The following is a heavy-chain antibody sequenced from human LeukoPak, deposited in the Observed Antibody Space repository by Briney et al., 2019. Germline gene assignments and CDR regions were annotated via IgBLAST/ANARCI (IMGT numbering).Heavy chain of an antibody. J-gene: IGHJ4*02. CDR2: INPDSDT. CDR1: GYTFTGYY. D-gene: IGHD2-21*02. Sequence: ASVKVSGKASGYTFTGYYIHWVRQSPGQGLEWMGWINPDSDTNYAQKFQGRVTMTRDTSITTDYMELSRLTSDDTDIYYCARDQHGNDCDFDYWGQGTLVTVSS. CDR3: ARDQHGNDCDFDY. V-gene: IGHV1-2*02.